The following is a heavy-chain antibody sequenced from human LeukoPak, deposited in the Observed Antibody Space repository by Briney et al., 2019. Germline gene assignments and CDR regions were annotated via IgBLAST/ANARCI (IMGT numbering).Heavy chain of an antibody. V-gene: IGHV4-39*07. J-gene: IGHJ4*02. D-gene: IGHD3-10*01. CDR3: ARAPYGSGSSPRVDY. CDR2: IYHSGST. CDR1: GGSISSYY. Sequence: SETLSLTCTVSGGSISSYYWGWIRQPPGKGLEWIGSIYHSGSTYYNPSLKSRVTISVDTSKNQFSLKLSSVTAADTAVYYCARAPYGSGSSPRVDYWGQGILVTVSS.